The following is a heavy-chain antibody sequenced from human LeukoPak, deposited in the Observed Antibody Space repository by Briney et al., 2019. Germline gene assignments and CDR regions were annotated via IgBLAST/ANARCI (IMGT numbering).Heavy chain of an antibody. CDR3: ARLMRYYDFWSGDYYGMDV. Sequence: GASVKVSCKASGYTFTGYYMHWVRQAPGQGLEWMGWINPNSGGTNYAQKFQGRVTMTRDTSISTAYMELSRLRSDDTAVYYCARLMRYYDFWSGDYYGMDVWGQGTTVTVSS. CDR2: INPNSGGT. D-gene: IGHD3-3*01. CDR1: GYTFTGYY. J-gene: IGHJ6*02. V-gene: IGHV1-2*02.